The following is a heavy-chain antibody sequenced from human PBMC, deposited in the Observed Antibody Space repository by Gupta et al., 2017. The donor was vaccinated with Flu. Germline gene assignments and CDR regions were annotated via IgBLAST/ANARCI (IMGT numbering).Heavy chain of an antibody. CDR3: ASRGGGRVINYYYYMDV. CDR1: VGNHSNYG. J-gene: IGHJ6*03. Sequence: QVQPVQSGAEVKKPGSSVKVACKPPVGNHSNYGIRRMRQTPGQGLELMGATNPVFGAPNYAQKFRCRVTITADKSTSTAYMELSSLVSEDAAVYYCASRGGGRVINYYYYMDVSGKGTTVTVSS. D-gene: IGHD3-16*01. V-gene: IGHV1-69*06. CDR2: TNPVFGAP.